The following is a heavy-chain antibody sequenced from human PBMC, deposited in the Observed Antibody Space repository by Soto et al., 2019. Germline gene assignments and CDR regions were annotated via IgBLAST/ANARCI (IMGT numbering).Heavy chain of an antibody. J-gene: IGHJ6*02. D-gene: IGHD3-9*01. CDR2: IIPIFGTA. V-gene: IGHV1-69*13. CDR3: GGEYYDILTGYSIYYYYYGMDV. CDR1: GVTFSSYG. Sequence: GASVKVSCKASGVTFSSYGISWVRQAPGQGLEWMGGIIPIFGTANYAQKFQGRVTITADESTSTAYMELSSLRSEDTAVYYCGGEYYDILTGYSIYYYYYGMDVWGQGTTVTVSS.